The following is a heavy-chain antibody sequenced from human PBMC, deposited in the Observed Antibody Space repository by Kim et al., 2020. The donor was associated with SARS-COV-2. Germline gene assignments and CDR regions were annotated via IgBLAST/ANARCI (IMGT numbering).Heavy chain of an antibody. CDR3: ARGGRAAAGRVDY. J-gene: IGHJ4*02. D-gene: IGHD6-13*01. V-gene: IGHV1-2*02. Sequence: RFQGRVTMARDTSISTAYMELSRLRSDDTAVYYCARGGRAAAGRVDYWGQGTLVTVSS.